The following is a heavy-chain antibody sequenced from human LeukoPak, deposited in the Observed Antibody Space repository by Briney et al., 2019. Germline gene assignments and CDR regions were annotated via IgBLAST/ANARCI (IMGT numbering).Heavy chain of an antibody. CDR3: ARGLGSSWKNYYYGMDV. CDR2: IIPIFGTA. CDR1: GGTFSSYA. V-gene: IGHV1-69*13. J-gene: IGHJ6*02. D-gene: IGHD6-13*01. Sequence: ASVKVSCKASGGTFSSYAISWVRQAPGQGLEWMGGIIPIFGTANYAQKFQGRVTITADESTSTAYMELSSLRSEDTAVYYCARGLGSSWKNYYYGMDVWGQGTTVTVSS.